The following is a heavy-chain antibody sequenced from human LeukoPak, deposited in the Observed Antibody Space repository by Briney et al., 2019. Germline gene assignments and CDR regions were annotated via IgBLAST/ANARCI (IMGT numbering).Heavy chain of an antibody. D-gene: IGHD1-26*01. Sequence: TGGSLRLSCAASGFTFSSYSMNWVRQAPGKGLEWVSYISSSATSIYYADSVKGRFTISRDNAKNSLYLQMNSLRVEDTAVYYCARGSIVGGGSRFDYWGQGTLVTVSS. V-gene: IGHV3-48*01. CDR1: GFTFSSYS. CDR3: ARGSIVGGGSRFDY. J-gene: IGHJ4*02. CDR2: ISSSATSI.